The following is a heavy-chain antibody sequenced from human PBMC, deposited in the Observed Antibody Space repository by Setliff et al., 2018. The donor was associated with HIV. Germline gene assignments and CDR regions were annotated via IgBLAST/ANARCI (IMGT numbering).Heavy chain of an antibody. D-gene: IGHD1-26*01. CDR3: ARDPGWGALDY. V-gene: IGHV3-7*01. Sequence: GGSLRLSCAASGFTYSDYWMTWVRQAPGKGLEWVGMIDPHGTTKGSADSLKDRFVISRDNAKNSLYLQMNDLRAEDTAVYYCARDPGWGALDYWGQGTLVTVSS. J-gene: IGHJ4*02. CDR1: GFTYSDYW. CDR2: IDPHGTTK.